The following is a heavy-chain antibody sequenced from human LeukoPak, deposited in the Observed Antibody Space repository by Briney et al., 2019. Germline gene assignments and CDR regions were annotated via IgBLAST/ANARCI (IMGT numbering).Heavy chain of an antibody. CDR3: ARRYTLYYYDSSGYYPTGWFDP. CDR2: INHSGST. D-gene: IGHD3-22*01. V-gene: IGHV4-34*01. J-gene: IGHJ5*02. Sequence: TSETLSLTCAVYGGSFSGYYWSWIRQPPGKGLEWIGEINHSGSTNYNPSLKSRVTISVDTSKNQFSLKLSSVTAADTAVYYCARRYTLYYYDSSGYYPTGWFDPWGQGTLVTVSS. CDR1: GGSFSGYY.